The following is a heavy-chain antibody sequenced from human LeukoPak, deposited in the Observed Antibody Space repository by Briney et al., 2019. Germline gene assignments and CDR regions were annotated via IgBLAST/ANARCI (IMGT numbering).Heavy chain of an antibody. Sequence: GASVKVSCKPSGYSFTRNGISWVRQAPGQGLEWMAWISVNSGNTNYAQNFQDRVTLTTDTSTSTAYMELRSLRSDDTAVYYCARDVNYAFDYWGQGTLVTVSS. CDR2: ISVNSGNT. D-gene: IGHD3-16*01. J-gene: IGHJ4*02. V-gene: IGHV1-18*01. CDR3: ARDVNYAFDY. CDR1: GYSFTRNG.